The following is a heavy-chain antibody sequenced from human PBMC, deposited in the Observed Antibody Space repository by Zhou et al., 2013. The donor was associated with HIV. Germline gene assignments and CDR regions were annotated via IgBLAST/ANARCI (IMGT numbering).Heavy chain of an antibody. CDR2: INPSGGST. CDR1: GYTFTSYY. V-gene: IGHV1-46*01. Sequence: QVQLVQSGAEVKKPGASVKVSCKASGYTFTSYYMHWVRQAPGQGLEWMGIINPSGGSTSYAQKFQGRVTMTRDTSTSTVYMELSSLRSEDTAVYYCARDKEWELLRGWFDPVGPGNPGHRLL. J-gene: IGHJ5*02. CDR3: ARDKEWELLRGWFDP. D-gene: IGHD1-26*01.